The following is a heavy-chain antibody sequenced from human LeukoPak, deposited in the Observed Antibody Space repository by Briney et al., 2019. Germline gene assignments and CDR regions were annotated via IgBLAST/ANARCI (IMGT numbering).Heavy chain of an antibody. CDR2: MNPNSGST. V-gene: IGHV1-8*03. CDR3: ATDRSITEVRGAHGTEKNNWFDP. D-gene: IGHD3-10*01. Sequence: ASVKASCKASGYTFTSYDINWVRQATGQGLEWMGWMNPNSGSTGYAQKFQGRVTITRNTSISTAYMELSGLRSEDTAVYYCATDRSITEVRGAHGTEKNNWFDPWGQGTLVTVSS. J-gene: IGHJ5*02. CDR1: GYTFTSYD.